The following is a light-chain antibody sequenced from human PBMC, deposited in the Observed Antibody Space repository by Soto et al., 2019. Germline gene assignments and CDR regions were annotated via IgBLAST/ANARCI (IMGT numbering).Light chain of an antibody. CDR3: ASWDDSLNGRL. J-gene: IGLJ3*02. CDR2: NND. CDR1: NPKIGGNP. Sequence: QSVLTQPPSASGPPGRTAPTPFPEGNPKIGGNPVSWNQVLPGAAPKLLIYNNDQRPSGVPDRLSGSKSGTSASLAISGLQSDDEADYFCASWDDSLNGRLFGGGTKLTVL. V-gene: IGLV1-44*01.